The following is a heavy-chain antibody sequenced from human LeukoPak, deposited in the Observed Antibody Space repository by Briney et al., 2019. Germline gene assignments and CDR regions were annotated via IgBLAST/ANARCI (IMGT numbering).Heavy chain of an antibody. CDR2: ISSSSSYI. CDR3: ARDSRIGYGYSYGYYFDY. J-gene: IGHJ4*02. CDR1: GFTFSSYS. D-gene: IGHD5-18*01. Sequence: TGGSLRLSCAASGFTFSSYSMNRVRQAPGKGLEWVSSISSSSSYIYYADSVKGRFTISRDNAKNSLYLQMNSLRAEDTAVYYCARDSRIGYGYSYGYYFDYWGQGTLVTVSS. V-gene: IGHV3-21*01.